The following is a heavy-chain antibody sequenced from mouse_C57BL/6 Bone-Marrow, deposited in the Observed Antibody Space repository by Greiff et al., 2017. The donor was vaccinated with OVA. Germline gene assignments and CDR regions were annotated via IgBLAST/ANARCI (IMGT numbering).Heavy chain of an antibody. CDR3: ASIYYDYGGGAMDY. J-gene: IGHJ4*01. V-gene: IGHV1-64*01. Sequence: QVQLQQPGAELVKPGASVKLSCKASGYTFTSYWMHWVKQRPGQGLEWIGMIHPNSGSTNYNEKFKSKATLTVDKSSSTAYMQLSSLTSEDSAVYDCASIYYDYGGGAMDYWGQGTSVTVSS. CDR1: GYTFTSYW. D-gene: IGHD2-4*01. CDR2: IHPNSGST.